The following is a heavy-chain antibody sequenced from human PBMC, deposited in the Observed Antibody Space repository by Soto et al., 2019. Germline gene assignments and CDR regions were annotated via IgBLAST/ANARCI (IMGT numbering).Heavy chain of an antibody. CDR3: ARGYSGYDYDY. D-gene: IGHD5-12*01. J-gene: IGHJ4*02. Sequence: GSSVKVSCKASGGTFSSYAISWVRQAPGQGLEWMGGIIPIFGTANYAQKFQGRVTITADKSTSTAYMELSSLRSEDTAVYYCARGYSGYDYDYWGQGTMVIVSS. CDR1: GGTFSSYA. V-gene: IGHV1-69*06. CDR2: IIPIFGTA.